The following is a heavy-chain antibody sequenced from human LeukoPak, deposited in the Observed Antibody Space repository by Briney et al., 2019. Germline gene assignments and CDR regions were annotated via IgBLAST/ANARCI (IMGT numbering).Heavy chain of an antibody. V-gene: IGHV4-34*01. CDR3: ARLRRMTTVTTYYYYYFYMDV. J-gene: IGHJ6*03. Sequence: SETLSLTCAVYGGSFSGYYWSWIRQPPGKGLEWIGEINHSGSTNYNPSLKSRVTISVDTSKNQFSLKLSSVTAADTAVYYCARLRRMTTVTTYYYYYFYMDVWGKGTTVTVSS. D-gene: IGHD4-11*01. CDR2: INHSGST. CDR1: GGSFSGYY.